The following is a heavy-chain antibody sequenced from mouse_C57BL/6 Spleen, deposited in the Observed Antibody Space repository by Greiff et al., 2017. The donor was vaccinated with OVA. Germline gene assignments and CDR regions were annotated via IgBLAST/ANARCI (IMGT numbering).Heavy chain of an antibody. J-gene: IGHJ4*01. D-gene: IGHD1-1*01. CDR3: AAPVVEAYYAMDY. CDR2: IHPNSGST. V-gene: IGHV1-64*01. CDR1: GYTFTSYW. Sequence: VQLQQPGAELVKPGASVKLSCKASGYTFTSYWMHWVKQRPGQGLEWIGMIHPNSGSTNYNEKFKSKATLTVDNSSSTAYMQLSSLTSEDSAVXYWAAPVVEAYYAMDYWGPGTSVTVSS.